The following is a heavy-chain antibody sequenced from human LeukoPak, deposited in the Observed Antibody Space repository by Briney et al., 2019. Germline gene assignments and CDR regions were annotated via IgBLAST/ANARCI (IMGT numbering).Heavy chain of an antibody. V-gene: IGHV3-48*03. CDR3: AREEIRLDYFDY. Sequence: GGSLRLSCAASGFTFSTCAMGWVRQAPGRGLEWVSYISSSGGTMYYADSVKGRFTISRDNAKNSLYLQMNSLRAEDTAVYYCAREEIRLDYFDYWGQGTLVTVSS. D-gene: IGHD6-19*01. CDR2: ISSSGGTM. J-gene: IGHJ4*02. CDR1: GFTFSTCA.